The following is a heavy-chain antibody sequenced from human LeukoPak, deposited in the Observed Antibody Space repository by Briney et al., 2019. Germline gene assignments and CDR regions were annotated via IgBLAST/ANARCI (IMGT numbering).Heavy chain of an antibody. Sequence: GGSLRLYCAASGFTFSSYEMNWVRQAPGKGLEWVSYISSSGSTIYYADSVKGRFTISRDNAKNSLYLQMNSLRAEDTAVYYCAREVVVPAADAFDIWGQGTMVTVSS. CDR1: GFTFSSYE. V-gene: IGHV3-48*03. CDR3: AREVVVPAADAFDI. D-gene: IGHD2-2*01. J-gene: IGHJ3*02. CDR2: ISSSGSTI.